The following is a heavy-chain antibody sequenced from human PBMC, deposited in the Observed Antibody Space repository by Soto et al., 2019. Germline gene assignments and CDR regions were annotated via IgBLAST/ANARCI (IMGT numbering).Heavy chain of an antibody. CDR1: GGTFRSYS. J-gene: IGHJ6*02. CDR3: ARPDEGGYSSNHHYYYALDV. D-gene: IGHD3-22*01. V-gene: IGHV1-69*01. Sequence: QVQLVQSGAEVKKPGSSVKVSCKASGGTFRSYSISWVQQAPGQGLEWMGGIIPIFDITNYAQKFQGRGTITADESTSTAYMELSSLGSDDTAVYYCARPDEGGYSSNHHYYYALDVWGQGTTVTV. CDR2: IIPIFDIT.